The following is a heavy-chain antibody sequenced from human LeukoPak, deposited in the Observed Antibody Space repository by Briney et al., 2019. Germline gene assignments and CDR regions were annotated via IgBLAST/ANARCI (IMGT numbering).Heavy chain of an antibody. CDR1: GFTFSSYG. CDR2: ISGSGGST. J-gene: IGHJ4*02. V-gene: IGHV3-23*01. D-gene: IGHD3-22*01. CDR3: AKDRSHDSSGYYSGGLFDY. Sequence: PGGSLRLSCAASGFTFSSYGMSWVRQAPGKGLEWVSAISGSGGSTYYADSVKGRFTTSRDNSKNTLYLQMNSLRAEDTAVYYCAKDRSHDSSGYYSGGLFDYWGQGTLVTVSS.